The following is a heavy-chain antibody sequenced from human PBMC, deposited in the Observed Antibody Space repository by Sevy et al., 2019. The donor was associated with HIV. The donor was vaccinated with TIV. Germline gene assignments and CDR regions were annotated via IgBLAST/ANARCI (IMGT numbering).Heavy chain of an antibody. Sequence: ASVKVSCKASGGTFSSYSISWVRQAPGQGLEWMGGIIPMFGTANYALKFQGRVTITADESTSTAHMELSRLSSEDTGVYYCARLQVYAGYEYSGGEYVDHWGQGTLVTVSS. CDR1: GGTFSSYS. J-gene: IGHJ4*02. D-gene: IGHD5-12*01. CDR3: ARLQVYAGYEYSGGEYVDH. V-gene: IGHV1-69*13. CDR2: IIPMFGTA.